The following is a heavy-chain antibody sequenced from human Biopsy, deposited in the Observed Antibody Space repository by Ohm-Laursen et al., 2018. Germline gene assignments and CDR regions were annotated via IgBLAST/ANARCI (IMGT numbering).Heavy chain of an antibody. D-gene: IGHD2-2*01. Sequence: ETLSLTCTVSGGSVTNRNYCWSWIRQSPGKKLEWIGYVFYPGNTNYNPSLRSRVTISVDTSKNQFSPKLSSVTAADTAVYYCARDFCDTTSCYPQNWGQGTLVTVSS. CDR2: VFYPGNT. CDR3: ARDFCDTTSCYPQN. V-gene: IGHV4-61*01. J-gene: IGHJ4*02. CDR1: GGSVTNRNYC.